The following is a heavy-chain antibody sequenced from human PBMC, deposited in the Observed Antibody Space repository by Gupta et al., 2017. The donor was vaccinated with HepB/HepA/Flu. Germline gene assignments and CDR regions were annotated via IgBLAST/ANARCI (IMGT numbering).Heavy chain of an antibody. CDR2: ISGSGGST. Sequence: EVQLLESGGGLVQPGGSLSLSCAASGFTFSSYAMSWVRQAPGKGLEWVSAISGSGGSTYYADSVKGRFTISRDNSKNTLYLQMNSLRAEDTAVYYCAKRWYSSSWYSYYYGMDVWGQGTTVTVSS. CDR3: AKRWYSSSWYSYYYGMDV. D-gene: IGHD6-13*01. CDR1: GFTFSSYA. J-gene: IGHJ6*02. V-gene: IGHV3-23*01.